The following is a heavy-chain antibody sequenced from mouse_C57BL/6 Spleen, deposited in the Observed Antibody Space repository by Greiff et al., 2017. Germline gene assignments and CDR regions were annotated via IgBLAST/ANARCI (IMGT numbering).Heavy chain of an antibody. V-gene: IGHV1-52*01. CDR1: GYTFTSYW. D-gene: IGHD2-10*01. J-gene: IGHJ3*01. CDR2: IDPSDSET. Sequence: VQLQQPGAELVRPGSSVKLSCKASGYTFTSYWMLWVKQRPIQGLEWIGNIDPSDSETHYNQKFKDKATLTVDKSSSTAYMQLSSLTSEDSAVYYWSRSYYGNYFAYWGQGTLVTVSA. CDR3: SRSYYGNYFAY.